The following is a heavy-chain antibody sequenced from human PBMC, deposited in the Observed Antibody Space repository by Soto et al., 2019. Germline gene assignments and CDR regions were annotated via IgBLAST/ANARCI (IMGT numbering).Heavy chain of an antibody. J-gene: IGHJ3*02. CDR3: ARDSKSGSYLFPETHDDAFDI. V-gene: IGHV1-18*01. CDR1: GYTFTSYG. Sequence: ASVKVSCKASGYTFTSYGISWVRQAPGQGLEWMGWISAYNGNTNYAQKLQGRVTMTTDTSTSTAYMELRSLRSDDTAVYYCARDSKSGSYLFPETHDDAFDIWGQGTMVTV. D-gene: IGHD1-26*01. CDR2: ISAYNGNT.